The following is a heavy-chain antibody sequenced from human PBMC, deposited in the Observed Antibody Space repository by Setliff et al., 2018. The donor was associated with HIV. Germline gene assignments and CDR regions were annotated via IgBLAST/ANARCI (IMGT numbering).Heavy chain of an antibody. Sequence: SETLSLTCTVSGGSISSYYWSWIRQPPGQGLEWIGYIYYSGSTNYNPSLKSRVTISVDTSKNQFSLKLSSVTAADTAVYYCARRDSSGWYYFDYWGQGTLVTVSS. D-gene: IGHD6-19*01. CDR1: GGSISSYY. J-gene: IGHJ4*02. CDR2: IYYSGST. CDR3: ARRDSSGWYYFDY. V-gene: IGHV4-59*01.